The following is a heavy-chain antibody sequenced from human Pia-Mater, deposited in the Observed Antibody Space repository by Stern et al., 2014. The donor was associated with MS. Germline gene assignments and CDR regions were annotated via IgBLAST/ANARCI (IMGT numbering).Heavy chain of an antibody. CDR3: ARGRGGNYRYYFDY. J-gene: IGHJ4*02. V-gene: IGHV3-21*01. CDR2: ISSGGSYI. D-gene: IGHD4-23*01. Sequence: VPLVESGGGLVKPGGSLRLSCAASGFTFSSYSMNWVRQAPGKGLEWVASISSGGSYIYYADSLKGRFTISSDKAKHSRYLQMNSLRAEDTAVYYCARGRGGNYRYYFDYWGQGTLVTVSS. CDR1: GFTFSSYS.